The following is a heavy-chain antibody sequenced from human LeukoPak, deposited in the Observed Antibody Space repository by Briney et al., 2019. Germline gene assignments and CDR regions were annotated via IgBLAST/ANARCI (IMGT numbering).Heavy chain of an antibody. V-gene: IGHV4-39*01. Sequence: PSETLSLTCTVSGDSISYHNYYWDWIRQPPGKGLKWIGTLYYTGNTYYNPSLKSLVAISVETSKNRFSLQLTSMTAADTAVYYCARLRAMAGHRGGFDFWGRGTMVTVSS. D-gene: IGHD6-19*01. J-gene: IGHJ3*01. CDR2: LYYTGNT. CDR1: GDSISYHNYY. CDR3: ARLRAMAGHRGGFDF.